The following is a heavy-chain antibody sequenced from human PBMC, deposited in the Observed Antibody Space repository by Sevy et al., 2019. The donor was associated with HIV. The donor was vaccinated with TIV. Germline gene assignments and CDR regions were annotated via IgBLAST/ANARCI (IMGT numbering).Heavy chain of an antibody. CDR2: ISGSNGNT. CDR3: AKLGYGSNHNDF. Sequence: ASLKVSCKASGYSFTSYGFSWVRQAPGQGLEWMGWISGSNGNTNYAQKFQDRATMTADTSTSTAYLELRSLRSDDTGVYYCAKLGYGSNHNDFWGPGTLVTVSS. V-gene: IGHV1-18*01. D-gene: IGHD2-2*01. CDR1: GYSFTSYG. J-gene: IGHJ4*02.